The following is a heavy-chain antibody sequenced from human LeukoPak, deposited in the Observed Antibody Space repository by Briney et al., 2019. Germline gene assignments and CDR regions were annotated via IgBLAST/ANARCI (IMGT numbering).Heavy chain of an antibody. V-gene: IGHV4-39*02. J-gene: IGHJ3*02. CDR2: IYYSGST. CDR3: AREGRHGDYVGNAFDI. D-gene: IGHD4-17*01. Sequence: SETLSLTCTVSGGSISSSSYYWGWIRQPPGKGLEWIGSIYYSGSTYYNPSLKSRATISVDTSKNQFSLKLSSVTAADTAVYYCAREGRHGDYVGNAFDIWGQGTMVTVSS. CDR1: GGSISSSSYY.